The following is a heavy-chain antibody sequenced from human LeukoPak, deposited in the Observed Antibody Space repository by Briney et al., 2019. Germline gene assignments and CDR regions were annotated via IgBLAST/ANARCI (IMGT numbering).Heavy chain of an antibody. Sequence: GASVKVSCKASGYTFTDYSMHWVRQAPGQGLEWMGWINPNSGGTNYAQKFQGKITMTRDTSISTAYMELSRLRSDDTAFYYCARDKQQWLVNFDYWGQGTLVTVSS. CDR3: ARDKQQWLVNFDY. V-gene: IGHV1-2*02. CDR2: INPNSGGT. CDR1: GYTFTDYS. D-gene: IGHD6-19*01. J-gene: IGHJ4*02.